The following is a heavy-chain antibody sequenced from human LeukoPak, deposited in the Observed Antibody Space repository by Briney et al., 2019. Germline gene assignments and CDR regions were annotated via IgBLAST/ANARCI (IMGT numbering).Heavy chain of an antibody. CDR2: IRYDGSNK. CDR3: AKGDAKIVVVVAAMDV. D-gene: IGHD2-15*01. J-gene: IGHJ6*04. V-gene: IGHV3-30*02. CDR1: GFTFSGYG. Sequence: GGSLRLSCAASGFTFSGYGMHWVRQAPGKGLEWVAFIRYDGSNKYYADSVKGRFTISRDNSKNTLYLQMNSLRAEDTAAYYCAKGDAKIVVVVAAMDVWGKGTTVTVSS.